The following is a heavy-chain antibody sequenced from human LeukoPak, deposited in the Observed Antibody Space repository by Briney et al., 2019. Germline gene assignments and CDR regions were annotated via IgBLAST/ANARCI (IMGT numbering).Heavy chain of an antibody. J-gene: IGHJ4*02. CDR3: ARDLYSYGLYYFDY. CDR1: GGSISNYY. D-gene: IGHD5-18*01. V-gene: IGHV4-59*12. CDR2: IYYTGST. Sequence: SETLSLTCTVSGGSISNYYWSWIRQPPGKGLEWIAYIYYTGSTNYNPSLKSRVTISVDTSKNQFSLKLSSVTAADTAVYYCARDLYSYGLYYFDYWGQGTLVTVSS.